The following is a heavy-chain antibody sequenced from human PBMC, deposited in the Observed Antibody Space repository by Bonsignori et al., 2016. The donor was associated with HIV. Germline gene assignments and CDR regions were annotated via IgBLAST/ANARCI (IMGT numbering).Heavy chain of an antibody. CDR2: IIPIFRST. CDR3: ARDIANGKFDP. Sequence: QVRLVQSGSEMKEPGTSVTVSCTASGYSFSNHALSWLRKAPGQGPEWMGGIIPIFRSTNYAQKFQGRVTISADESTSTAYMEMRSLRSEDTAIYYCARDIANGKFDPWGQGT. V-gene: IGHV1-69*13. CDR1: GYSFSNHA. D-gene: IGHD2-8*01. J-gene: IGHJ5*02.